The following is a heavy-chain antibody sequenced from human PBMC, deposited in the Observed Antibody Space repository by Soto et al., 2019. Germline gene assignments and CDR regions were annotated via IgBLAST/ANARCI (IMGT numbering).Heavy chain of an antibody. CDR1: GFTFSSYG. J-gene: IGHJ2*01. CDR2: ISYDGSNK. Sequence: QVQLVESGGGVVQPGRSLRLSCAASGFTFSSYGMHWVRQAPGKGLEWVAVISYDGSNKYYADSVKGRFTISRDNSKNXXDLQMNSLRAEDTAVYYCAKDGSIAAAGTRWYFDLWGRGTLVTVSS. V-gene: IGHV3-30*18. D-gene: IGHD6-13*01. CDR3: AKDGSIAAAGTRWYFDL.